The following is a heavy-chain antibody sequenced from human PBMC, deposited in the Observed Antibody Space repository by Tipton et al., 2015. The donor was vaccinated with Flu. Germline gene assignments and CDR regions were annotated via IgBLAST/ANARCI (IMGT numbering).Heavy chain of an antibody. CDR1: GGSISSYY. Sequence: TLSLTCTVSGGSISSYYWSWIRQPPGKGLEWIGYIYYSGSTNYNPSLKSRVTISVDTSKNQFSLKLSSVTAADTAVYYCARHLGVAAAGTAYWYFDLWGRGTLVTVPS. V-gene: IGHV4-59*08. CDR3: ARHLGVAAAGTAYWYFDL. CDR2: IYYSGST. D-gene: IGHD6-13*01. J-gene: IGHJ2*01.